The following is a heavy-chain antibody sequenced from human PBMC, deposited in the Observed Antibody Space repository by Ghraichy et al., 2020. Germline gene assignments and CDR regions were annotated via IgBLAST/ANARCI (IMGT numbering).Heavy chain of an antibody. CDR3: AKGPSGLWMPHLPFDF. CDR1: GFTFSSYA. CDR2: ISGSGGST. V-gene: IGHV3-23*01. D-gene: IGHD3-3*01. J-gene: IGHJ4*02. Sequence: LSLTCAASGFTFSSYAMSWVRQAPGKGLKWVSAISGSGGSTYYADSVKGRFTISRDNSKDTLYLQMNSLRAEDTAVYYCAKGPSGLWMPHLPFDFWGQGTLVTGSS.